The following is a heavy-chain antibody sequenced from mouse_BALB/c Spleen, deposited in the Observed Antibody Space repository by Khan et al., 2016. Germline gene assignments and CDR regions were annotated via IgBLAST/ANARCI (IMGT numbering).Heavy chain of an antibody. Sequence: EVELVESGGGLVQPGGSLKLSCAASGFTFSSYGMSWVRQTPDKRLELVATINSNGGSTYYPDSVKGRFTISRDNAKNTLYLTRSSLKSENTAMYYCARGGYGYHYIDYWGQGTTLTVSS. CDR1: GFTFSSYG. D-gene: IGHD1-2*01. J-gene: IGHJ2*01. CDR3: ARGGYGYHYIDY. V-gene: IGHV5-6-3*01. CDR2: INSNGGST.